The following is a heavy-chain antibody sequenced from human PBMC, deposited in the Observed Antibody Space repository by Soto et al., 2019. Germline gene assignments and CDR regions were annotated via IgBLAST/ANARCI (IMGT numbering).Heavy chain of an antibody. D-gene: IGHD3-10*01. CDR1: EGTIVGLA. Sequence: RASEGTIVGLASRWVSQAPGQELEWMGRIIPILGIAIDAQNLQGRVIMTADTATSTAHMELRSLRSDDTAIYYCTREGSAPYYYNGMDGWSQGTTVTVS. CDR3: TREGSAPYYYNGMDG. V-gene: IGHV1-69*04. J-gene: IGHJ6*02. CDR2: IIPILGIA.